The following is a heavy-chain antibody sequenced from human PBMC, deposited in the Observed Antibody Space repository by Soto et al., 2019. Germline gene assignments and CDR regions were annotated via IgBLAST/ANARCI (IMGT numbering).Heavy chain of an antibody. J-gene: IGHJ3*02. D-gene: IGHD2-8*02. V-gene: IGHV1-69*13. CDR1: GGSFSSYA. CDR3: ARSGGVAGRDAFDI. CDR2: IIPIFGTA. Sequence: GXSVKVSCKASGGSFSSYAISWVRQAPGQGLEWMGGIIPIFGTANYAQKFQGRVTITADESTSTAYMELSSLRSEDTAVYYCARSGGVAGRDAFDIWGQGTMVTVSS.